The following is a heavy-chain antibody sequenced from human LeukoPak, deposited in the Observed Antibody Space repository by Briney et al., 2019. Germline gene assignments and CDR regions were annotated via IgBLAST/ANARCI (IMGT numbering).Heavy chain of an antibody. CDR2: ISYDGSNK. J-gene: IGHJ5*02. CDR1: GFTFSSYA. V-gene: IGHV3-30-3*01. D-gene: IGHD6-19*01. Sequence: GRSLRLSCAASGFTFSSYAMHWVRQAPGKGLEWVAVISYDGSNKYYADSVKGRFTISRDNSKNTLYLQMNSLRAEDTAVYYCAKDQKWLVQNWFDPWGQGTLVTVSS. CDR3: AKDQKWLVQNWFDP.